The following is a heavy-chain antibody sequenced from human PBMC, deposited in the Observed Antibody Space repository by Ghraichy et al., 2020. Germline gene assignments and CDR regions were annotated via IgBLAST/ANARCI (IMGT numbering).Heavy chain of an antibody. CDR2: IIPIFRTT. CDR1: GGTFSSYV. Sequence: SVKVSCKTSGGTFSSYVVPGLRQARGQRLEWMGGIIPIFRTTSYAQKFQGRVTITADESTSTAYMELSSLRSEDTAVYYCARDRGNDYGDYGYYYYMDVWGKGTTVTVSS. D-gene: IGHD4-17*01. J-gene: IGHJ6*03. CDR3: ARDRGNDYGDYGYYYYMDV. V-gene: IGHV1-69*13.